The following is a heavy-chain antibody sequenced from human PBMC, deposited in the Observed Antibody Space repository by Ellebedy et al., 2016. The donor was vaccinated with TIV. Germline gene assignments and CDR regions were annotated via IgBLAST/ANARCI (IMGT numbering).Heavy chain of an antibody. Sequence: GESLKISCAASGFTFNDFSMTWVRQAPGKGLEWVSTIGETGRGTYYADSVKGRFTISRDNSKNTLYLQMNSLRAEDTAVYFCAKDRGLFASWGQGTMVTVSS. J-gene: IGHJ4*02. V-gene: IGHV3-23*01. D-gene: IGHD3-10*01. CDR2: IGETGRGT. CDR3: AKDRGLFAS. CDR1: GFTFNDFS.